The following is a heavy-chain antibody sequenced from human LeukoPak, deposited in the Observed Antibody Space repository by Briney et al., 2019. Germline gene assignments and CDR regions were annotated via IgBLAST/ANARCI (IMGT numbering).Heavy chain of an antibody. CDR3: ARRYSSGWWIDY. CDR2: IYSGGST. D-gene: IGHD6-19*01. V-gene: IGHV3-53*01. J-gene: IGHJ4*02. Sequence: GGSLRLSCAASGFTVSSNYMNWVRQAPGKGLEWVSVIYSGGSTYYADSVKGRFTISRDNSKNTLYLQMNTLRAEDTAVCYCARRYSSGWWIDYWGQGTLVTVSS. CDR1: GFTVSSNY.